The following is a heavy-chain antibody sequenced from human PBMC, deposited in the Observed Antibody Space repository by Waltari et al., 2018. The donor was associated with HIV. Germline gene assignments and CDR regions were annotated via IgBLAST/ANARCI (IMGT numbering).Heavy chain of an antibody. J-gene: IGHJ5*02. CDR3: ATAPGRRAEGLSP. V-gene: IGHV4-59*08. CDR1: GGSFEGYF. CDR2: ISYNGNT. Sequence: QIQLQQSGPGLIKPSETLSLTCTVSGGSFEGYFLTWVRQSPEKGLEWIGYISYNGNTNYNPSLNGRVTFALDTSTSLFSLILKSVTAADTGVYYCATAPGRRAEGLSPWSQGTLVTVS.